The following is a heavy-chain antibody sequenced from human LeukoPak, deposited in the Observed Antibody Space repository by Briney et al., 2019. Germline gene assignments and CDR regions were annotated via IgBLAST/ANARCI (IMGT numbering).Heavy chain of an antibody. CDR1: GGSISSYY. Sequence: PSETLSLTCTVSGGSISSYYWSWIRQPPGKGLERIGYIYYSGSTNYNPSLKSRVTISVDTSKNQFSLKLSSVTAADTAVYYCARQPGGDYVNGWFVPWGQGTLVTVSS. V-gene: IGHV4-59*08. CDR2: IYYSGST. J-gene: IGHJ5*02. CDR3: ARQPGGDYVNGWFVP. D-gene: IGHD4-17*01.